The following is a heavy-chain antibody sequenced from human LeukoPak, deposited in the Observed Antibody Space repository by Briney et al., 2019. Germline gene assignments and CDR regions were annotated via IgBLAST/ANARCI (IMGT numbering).Heavy chain of an antibody. D-gene: IGHD3-3*02. CDR3: ARESRSGIFYYFDY. Sequence: GGSLRLSCAASGFTFSSYGMHWVRQAPGKGLEWVAVIWYDGSNKYYADSAKGRFTISRDNSKNTLYLQMNSLRAEDTAVYYCARESRSGIFYYFDYWGQGTLVTVSS. CDR2: IWYDGSNK. V-gene: IGHV3-33*01. CDR1: GFTFSSYG. J-gene: IGHJ4*02.